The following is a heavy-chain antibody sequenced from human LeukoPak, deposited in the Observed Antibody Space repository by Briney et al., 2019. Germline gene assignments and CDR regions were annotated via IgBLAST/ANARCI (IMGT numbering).Heavy chain of an antibody. CDR3: ARPQGPNYYDSSGYYWPGDAFDI. V-gene: IGHV7-4-1*02. J-gene: IGHJ3*02. Sequence: ASVKVSCKASGYTLTSYAMHWVRQAPGQRLEWMGWINTNTGNPTYAQGFTGRFVFSLDTSVSTAYLQISSLKAEDTAVYYCARPQGPNYYDSSGYYWPGDAFDIWGQGTMVTVSS. D-gene: IGHD3-22*01. CDR2: INTNTGNP. CDR1: GYTLTSYA.